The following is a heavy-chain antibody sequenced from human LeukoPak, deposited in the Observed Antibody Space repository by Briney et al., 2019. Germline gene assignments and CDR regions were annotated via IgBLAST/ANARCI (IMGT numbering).Heavy chain of an antibody. D-gene: IGHD6-19*01. J-gene: IGHJ4*02. V-gene: IGHV4-61*01. Sequence: SQTLSLTCTVSGGSISSGSYYWSWIRQPPGKGLEWIGYIYYSGSTNYNPSLKSRVTISVDTSKNQFSLKLSSVTAADTAVYYCARSYSSGWYLFDYWGQGTLVTVSS. CDR2: IYYSGST. CDR1: GGSISSGSYY. CDR3: ARSYSSGWYLFDY.